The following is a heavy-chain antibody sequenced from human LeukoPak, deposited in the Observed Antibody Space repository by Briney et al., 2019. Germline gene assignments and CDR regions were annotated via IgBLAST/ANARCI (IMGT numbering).Heavy chain of an antibody. Sequence: PSETLSLTCAVYGGSFSGYYWSWIRQPPGKGLEWIGEINHSGSTNYNPSLKSRVTISVDTSKNQFSLKLSSVTAADTAVYYCARLYYDFWSGYLDYWGQGTLVTVSS. CDR2: INHSGST. CDR3: ARLYYDFWSGYLDY. V-gene: IGHV4-34*01. D-gene: IGHD3-3*01. J-gene: IGHJ4*02. CDR1: GGSFSGYY.